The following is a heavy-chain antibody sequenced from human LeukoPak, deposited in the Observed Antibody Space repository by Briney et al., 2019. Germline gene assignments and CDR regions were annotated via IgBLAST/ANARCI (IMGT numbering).Heavy chain of an antibody. V-gene: IGHV3-15*01. J-gene: IGHJ4*02. CDR3: TTSGSYFDY. CDR1: GFTFNKAW. Sequence: GGSLRLSCAASGFTFNKAWMSWVRQAPGKGLEWIARIKSITDGGTTDYAAPVKDRFTISRDDPKTTLFPQMNSLKTEDTAVYYCTTSGSYFDYWGQGTLVTVSS. CDR2: IKSITDGGTT. D-gene: IGHD1-26*01.